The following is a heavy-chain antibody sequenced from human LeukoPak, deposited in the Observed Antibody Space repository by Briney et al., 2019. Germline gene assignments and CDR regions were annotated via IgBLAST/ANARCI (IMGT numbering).Heavy chain of an antibody. J-gene: IGHJ4*02. D-gene: IGHD6-19*01. CDR1: GFTFSSYG. Sequence: GGSLRLSCAASGFTFSSYGMNWVRQAPGKGLEWVSSISSSSGFIFYADSVKGRFTISRDNAKNSLYLQMNSLRAEDTAVYDCARSGGSGWYSDYWGQGTLVTVSS. CDR3: ARSGGSGWYSDY. CDR2: ISSSSGFI. V-gene: IGHV3-21*01.